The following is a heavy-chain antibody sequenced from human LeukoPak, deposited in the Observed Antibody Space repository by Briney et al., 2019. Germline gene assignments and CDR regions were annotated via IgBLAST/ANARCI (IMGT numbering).Heavy chain of an antibody. CDR2: IRYDGSNK. CDR1: GFTFSSYG. J-gene: IGHJ4*02. Sequence: GRSLRLSCAASGFTFSSYGMHWVRQAPGKGLEWVAFIRYDGSNKYYADSVKGRFTISRDNSKNTLYLQMNSLRAEDTAVYYCAKDRWGLSLYFDYWGQGTLVTVSS. V-gene: IGHV3-30*02. D-gene: IGHD1-26*01. CDR3: AKDRWGLSLYFDY.